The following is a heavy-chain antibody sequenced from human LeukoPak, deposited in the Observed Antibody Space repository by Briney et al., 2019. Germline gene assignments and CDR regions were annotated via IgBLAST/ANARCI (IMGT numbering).Heavy chain of an antibody. Sequence: GGSLRLSCAASGCTFSSYAMSWVRQAPGKGLKWVSAISGSGGSTYCADSVKGRFTISRDNSKNTLYLQMNSLRAEDTAVYYCAKEGLQAPYDYWGQGTLVTVSS. CDR1: GCTFSSYA. D-gene: IGHD5-24*01. V-gene: IGHV3-23*01. J-gene: IGHJ4*02. CDR3: AKEGLQAPYDY. CDR2: ISGSGGST.